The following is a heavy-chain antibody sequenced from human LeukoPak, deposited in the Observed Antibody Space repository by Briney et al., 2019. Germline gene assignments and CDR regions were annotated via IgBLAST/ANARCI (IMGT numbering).Heavy chain of an antibody. D-gene: IGHD1-26*01. V-gene: IGHV3-23*01. Sequence: PGESLRLSCAASGFTFSSYSMNWVRQAPGKGLEWVSAISGSGGSTYYADSVKGRFTISRDNSKNTLYLQMNSLRAEDTAVYYCAKEGQWELRSAFDIWGQGTVVTVSS. CDR3: AKEGQWELRSAFDI. J-gene: IGHJ3*02. CDR2: ISGSGGST. CDR1: GFTFSSYS.